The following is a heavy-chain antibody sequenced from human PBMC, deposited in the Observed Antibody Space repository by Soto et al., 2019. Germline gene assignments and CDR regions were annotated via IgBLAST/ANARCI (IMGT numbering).Heavy chain of an antibody. J-gene: IGHJ5*02. CDR1: GGSISSGDYY. Sequence: TLSLTCTVSGGSISSGDYYWSWIRQPPGKGLEWIGYIYYSGSTYYNPSLKSRVTISVDTSKNQFSLKLSSVTAADTAVYYRARGGGMNWFDPWGQGTLVTVSS. CDR2: IYYSGST. CDR3: ARGGGMNWFDP. V-gene: IGHV4-30-4*01. D-gene: IGHD3-16*01.